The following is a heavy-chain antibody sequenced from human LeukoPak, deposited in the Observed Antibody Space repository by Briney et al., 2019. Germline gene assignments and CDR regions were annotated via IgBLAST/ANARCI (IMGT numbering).Heavy chain of an antibody. D-gene: IGHD6-13*01. CDR3: AGVAAAEDWFDP. Sequence: AASVKVSCKASGYTFTSYDINWVRQATGQGLEWMGWMNPNSGNTGYAQKFQGRVTITRNTSISTAYMELSSLRSEDTAVYYCAGVAAAEDWFDPWGQGTLVTVSS. CDR1: GYTFTSYD. V-gene: IGHV1-8*03. J-gene: IGHJ5*02. CDR2: MNPNSGNT.